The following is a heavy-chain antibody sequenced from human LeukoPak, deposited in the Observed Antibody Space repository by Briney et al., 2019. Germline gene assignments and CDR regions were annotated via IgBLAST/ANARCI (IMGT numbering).Heavy chain of an antibody. CDR2: TYYRSKWYN. V-gene: IGHV6-1*01. D-gene: IGHD4-23*01. Sequence: SQTLSLTCAISGDSVSSNSAAWNWLRQSPSRGLEWLGRTYYRSKWYNEYAGSVKSRITIDPDTSKNQFSLLLNSVTPEDTAVYYCAKAAGKNWFDPWGQGTLVTVSS. J-gene: IGHJ5*02. CDR1: GDSVSSNSAA. CDR3: AKAAGKNWFDP.